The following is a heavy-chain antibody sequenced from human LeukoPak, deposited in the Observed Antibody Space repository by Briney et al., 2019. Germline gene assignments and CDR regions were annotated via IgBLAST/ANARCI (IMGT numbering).Heavy chain of an antibody. J-gene: IGHJ4*02. Sequence: ASVKVSCKASGYTFTGYFIHWVRQAPGQGLEWMGWINPNSGGTNYAQKFQGRVTMTRDTSISTAYMELSRLRSDDTAVYYCARDDCSSTSCYGDFDYWGQGTLVTVSS. CDR2: INPNSGGT. CDR1: GYTFTGYF. D-gene: IGHD2-2*01. V-gene: IGHV1-2*02. CDR3: ARDDCSSTSCYGDFDY.